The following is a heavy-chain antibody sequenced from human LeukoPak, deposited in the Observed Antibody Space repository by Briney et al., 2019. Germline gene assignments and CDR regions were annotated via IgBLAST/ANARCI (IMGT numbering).Heavy chain of an antibody. J-gene: IGHJ4*02. Sequence: GGSLRLSCAASGFTFSSYAMSWVRQAPGKGLEWVSAISGSGGSTYYADSVKGRFTISRDNSKNTLYLQMNSLRAEDTAVYYCAKVSRYFDWLLPSDYWGQGTLVTVSS. D-gene: IGHD3-9*01. CDR2: ISGSGGST. V-gene: IGHV3-23*01. CDR3: AKVSRYFDWLLPSDY. CDR1: GFTFSSYA.